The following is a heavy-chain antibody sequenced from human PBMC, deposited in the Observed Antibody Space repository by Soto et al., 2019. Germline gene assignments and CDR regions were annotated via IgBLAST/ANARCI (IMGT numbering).Heavy chain of an antibody. Sequence: GGSLRLSCAASGFTFSSYGMHWVRQAPGKGLEWVAVIWYDGSNKYYADSVKGRFTISRDNSKNTLYLQMNSLRAEDTAVYYCARGKGADYGMDVWGQGTTVTVSS. CDR3: ARGKGADYGMDV. CDR1: GFTFSSYG. J-gene: IGHJ6*02. CDR2: IWYDGSNK. V-gene: IGHV3-33*01.